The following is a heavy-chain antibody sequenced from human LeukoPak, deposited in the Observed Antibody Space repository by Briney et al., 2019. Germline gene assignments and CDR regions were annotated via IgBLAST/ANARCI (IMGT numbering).Heavy chain of an antibody. D-gene: IGHD3-16*01. V-gene: IGHV3-48*03. CDR3: GASRQYVGAFDI. CDR2: ISSGGTTI. CDR1: GFTFSTYE. J-gene: IGHJ3*02. Sequence: GGSLRLSCAASGFTFSTYELYWVRQASGKGLEWISYISSGGTTIKYADSVRGRFTISRDDGRESLYLQMNSLRVEDTAIYYCGASRQYVGAFDIWGQGTLVSVSS.